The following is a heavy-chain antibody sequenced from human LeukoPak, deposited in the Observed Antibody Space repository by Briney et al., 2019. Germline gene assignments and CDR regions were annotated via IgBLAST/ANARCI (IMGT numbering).Heavy chain of an antibody. D-gene: IGHD2-21*02. CDR2: INSDGSDT. CDR1: GFTFSSYW. V-gene: IGHV3-74*01. CDR3: ARGVDIAVVVTAPYY. Sequence: PGGSLRLSCAASGFTFSSYWMHWVRQVPGKGLAWVSRINSDGSDTSYADSVKGRFTISRDNAKNTLYLQMNSLRAEDTAVYYCARGVDIAVVVTAPYYWGQGTLVTVSS. J-gene: IGHJ4*02.